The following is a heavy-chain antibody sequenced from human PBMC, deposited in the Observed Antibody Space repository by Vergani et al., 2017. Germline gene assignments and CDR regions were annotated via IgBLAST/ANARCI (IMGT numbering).Heavy chain of an antibody. CDR1: GYSFTSYW. CDR2: IDPSDSYT. CDR3: ARGVVYAIYAFDV. D-gene: IGHD2-8*02. Sequence: EVQLVQSGAEVKKPGESLRISCKGSGYSFTSYWISWVRQLPGKGLEWMGRIDPSDSYTNYSPSFQGHVTISADKSISTAYLQWCSLKASDTAMYYCARGVVYAIYAFDVWGQGTMVTVSS. V-gene: IGHV5-10-1*03. J-gene: IGHJ3*01.